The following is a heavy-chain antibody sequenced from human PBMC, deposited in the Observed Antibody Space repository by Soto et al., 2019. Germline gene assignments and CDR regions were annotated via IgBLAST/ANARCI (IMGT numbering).Heavy chain of an antibody. J-gene: IGHJ5*01. Sequence: LSLTCTLSGGSFNNDYWTWIRQSQGKVLEWIGYIFHSGITDYNPSVKSRVTISIDKSKNLFSLKLTSVTAADTAVYYCARDRHFYDSAGYYRTLDSWGQGILVTVSS. CDR2: IFHSGIT. V-gene: IGHV4-59*01. CDR3: ARDRHFYDSAGYYRTLDS. CDR1: GGSFNNDY. D-gene: IGHD3-22*01.